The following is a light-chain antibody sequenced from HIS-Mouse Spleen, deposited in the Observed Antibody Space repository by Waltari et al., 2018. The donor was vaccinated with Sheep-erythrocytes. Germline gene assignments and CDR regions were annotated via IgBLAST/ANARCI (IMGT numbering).Light chain of an antibody. CDR2: DVS. Sequence: QSALTQPRSVSGSPGQSVTISCTGTSSDVGGYNYVSWDQQHPGKAPKLMIYDVSKRPSGVPVRCSGSKSGNTASLTISGLQAEDEADYYCCSYAGSYNHVFATGTKVTVL. V-gene: IGLV2-11*01. CDR3: CSYAGSYNHV. J-gene: IGLJ1*01. CDR1: SSDVGGYNY.